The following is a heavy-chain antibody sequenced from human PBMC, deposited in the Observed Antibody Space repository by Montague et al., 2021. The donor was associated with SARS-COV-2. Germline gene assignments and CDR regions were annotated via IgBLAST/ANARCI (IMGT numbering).Heavy chain of an antibody. CDR2: ISNDGSET. J-gene: IGHJ2*01. CDR1: GFTFNNYA. CDR3: ARGFAMVAMPPADFDL. Sequence: SRSLSFAASGFTFNNYAMHWVRQAPGKGLEWVAVISNDGSETYFVDTVKGRFSLSRDNAKSTLYLQMNSLRVEDTAIYYCARGFAMVAMPPADFDLWGRGTLVTVSS. D-gene: IGHD2-2*01. V-gene: IGHV3-30-3*01.